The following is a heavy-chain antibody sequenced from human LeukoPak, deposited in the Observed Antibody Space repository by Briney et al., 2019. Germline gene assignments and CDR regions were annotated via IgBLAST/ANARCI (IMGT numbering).Heavy chain of an antibody. CDR2: INSNGGST. D-gene: IGHD3-22*01. V-gene: IGHV3-20*04. Sequence: GGSLRLSCAASGFTFDDYGMSWVRQAPGKGLEWVSGINSNGGSTGYADSVKGRFTISRDNAKNSLYLQMNSLRAEDTALYYCARVRYYYDSSGYYPHLSYFDYWGQGTLVTVSS. CDR3: ARVRYYYDSSGYYPHLSYFDY. J-gene: IGHJ4*02. CDR1: GFTFDDYG.